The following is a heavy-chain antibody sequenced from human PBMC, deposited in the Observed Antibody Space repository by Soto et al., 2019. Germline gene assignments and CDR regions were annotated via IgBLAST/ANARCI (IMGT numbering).Heavy chain of an antibody. Sequence: ASVKVSCKASGYTFTSYGISWVRQAPGQGLEWMGWISAYNGNTNYAQKLQGRVTMTTDTSTSTAYMELRSLRSDDTAVYYCARDQYYDYIWGSYSKFQHPEKAFDIWGQGTMVT. CDR3: ARDQYYDYIWGSYSKFQHPEKAFDI. CDR1: GYTFTSYG. D-gene: IGHD3-16*01. CDR2: ISAYNGNT. V-gene: IGHV1-18*01. J-gene: IGHJ3*02.